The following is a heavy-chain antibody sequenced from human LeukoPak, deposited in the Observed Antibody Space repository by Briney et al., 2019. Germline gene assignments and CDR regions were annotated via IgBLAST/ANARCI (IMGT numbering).Heavy chain of an antibody. CDR2: INPNSGGT. D-gene: IGHD3-10*01. J-gene: IGHJ4*02. CDR1: GYTFTGYY. Sequence: ASVKVSCKASGYTFTGYYMHWVRQAPGQGLEWMGWINPNSGGTNYAQKFQGRVTMTRDTSISTAYMELSRLRSDDTAVYYCARDPGWFGELFVDYWGQGTLATVSS. V-gene: IGHV1-2*02. CDR3: ARDPGWFGELFVDY.